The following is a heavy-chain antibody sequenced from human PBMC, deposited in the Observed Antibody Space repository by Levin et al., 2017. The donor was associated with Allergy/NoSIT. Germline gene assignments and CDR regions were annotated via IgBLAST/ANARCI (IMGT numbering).Heavy chain of an antibody. D-gene: IGHD3-3*01. Sequence: GESLKISCAASGFTFSSYWMHWVRQAPGKGLVWVSRSNSDGSSTTYADSVKGRFTISIDNAKNTLNLQMTSRRAEDTAVYYCVRELPVEYYDFWSGYYPPRANWFDPWGQGTLVTVSS. V-gene: IGHV3-74*01. CDR2: SNSDGSST. J-gene: IGHJ5*02. CDR3: VRELPVEYYDFWSGYYPPRANWFDP. CDR1: GFTFSSYW.